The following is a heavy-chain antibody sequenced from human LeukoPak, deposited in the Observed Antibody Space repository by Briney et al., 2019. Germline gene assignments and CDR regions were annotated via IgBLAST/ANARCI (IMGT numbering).Heavy chain of an antibody. CDR2: IIPIFGTA. CDR1: GYTFTGYY. J-gene: IGHJ4*02. V-gene: IGHV1-69*13. CDR3: ARERYCSSTSCYMGQLGDNYFDY. D-gene: IGHD2-2*02. Sequence: ASVKVSCKASGYTFTGYYMHWVRQAPGQGLEWMGGIIPIFGTANYAQKFQGRVTITADESTSTAYMELSSLRSEDTAVYYCARERYCSSTSCYMGQLGDNYFDYWGQGTLVTVSS.